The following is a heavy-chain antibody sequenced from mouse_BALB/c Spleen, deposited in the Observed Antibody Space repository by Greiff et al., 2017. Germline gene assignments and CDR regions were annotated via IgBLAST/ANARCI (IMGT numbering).Heavy chain of an antibody. Sequence: EVKLMESGPGLVKPSQSLSLTCTVTGYSITSDYAWNWIRQFPGNKLEWMGYISYSGSTSYNPSLKSRISITRDTSKNQFFLQLNSVTTEDTATYYCARSPYGYGGAWFAYWGQGTLVTVSA. V-gene: IGHV3-2*02. CDR2: ISYSGST. CDR3: ARSPYGYGGAWFAY. CDR1: GYSITSDYA. D-gene: IGHD2-2*01. J-gene: IGHJ3*01.